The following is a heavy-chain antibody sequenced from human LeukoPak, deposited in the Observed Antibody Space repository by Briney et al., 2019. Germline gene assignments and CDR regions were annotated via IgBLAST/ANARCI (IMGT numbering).Heavy chain of an antibody. J-gene: IGHJ5*02. CDR2: IYYSGST. Sequence: SSETLSLTCTVSGGSISSSSYYWGWIRQPPGKGLEWIGSIYYSGSTYYNSSLKSRVTIFVDTSKNQFSLRLSSVTAADTAVYYCARLGGQQSWFDPWGQEPWSPSPQ. D-gene: IGHD6-13*01. V-gene: IGHV4-39*01. CDR3: ARLGGQQSWFDP. CDR1: GGSISSSSYY.